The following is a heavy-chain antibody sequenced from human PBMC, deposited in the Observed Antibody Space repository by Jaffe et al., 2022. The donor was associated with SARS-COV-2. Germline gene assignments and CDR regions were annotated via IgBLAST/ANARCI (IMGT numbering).Heavy chain of an antibody. CDR2: ISSSSSYI. J-gene: IGHJ6*02. D-gene: IGHD1-7*01. Sequence: EVQLVESGGGLVKPGGSLRLSCAASGFTFSSYSMNWVRQAPGKGLEWVSSISSSSSYIYYADSVKGRFTISRDNAKNSLYLQMNSLRAEDTAVYYCARAELELPTGYYYGMDVWGQGTTVTVSS. CDR1: GFTFSSYS. CDR3: ARAELELPTGYYYGMDV. V-gene: IGHV3-21*01.